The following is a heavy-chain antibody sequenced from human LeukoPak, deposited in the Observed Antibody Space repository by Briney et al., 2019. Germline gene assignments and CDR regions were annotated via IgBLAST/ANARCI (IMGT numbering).Heavy chain of an antibody. V-gene: IGHV3-9*01. CDR2: ISWNSGSI. Sequence: GGSLRLSCAASGFTFSSYSMHWVRQAPGKGLEWVSGISWNSGSIGYADSVKGRFTISRDNAKNSLYLQMNSLRAEDTALYYCAKDRLSGDGFDYWGQGTLVTVSS. J-gene: IGHJ4*02. D-gene: IGHD3-10*01. CDR3: AKDRLSGDGFDY. CDR1: GFTFSSYS.